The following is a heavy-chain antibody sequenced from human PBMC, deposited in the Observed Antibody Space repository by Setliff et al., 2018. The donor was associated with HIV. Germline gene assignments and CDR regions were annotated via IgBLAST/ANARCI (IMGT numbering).Heavy chain of an antibody. CDR3: ARDYLHVFDI. Sequence: GASVNVSCKASGYTFTDYYIHWVRQAPGQVLEWMGWINSASGGTNYAQNFQGRVTVTRDTSINTAYVELNSLKSDDTAVYYCARDYLHVFDIWGQGTMVTVSS. CDR1: GYTFTDYY. CDR2: INSASGGT. V-gene: IGHV1-2*02. J-gene: IGHJ3*02.